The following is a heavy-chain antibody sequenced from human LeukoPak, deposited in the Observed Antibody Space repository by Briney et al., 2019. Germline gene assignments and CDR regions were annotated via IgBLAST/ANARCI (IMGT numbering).Heavy chain of an antibody. J-gene: IGHJ4*02. D-gene: IGHD3-16*01. V-gene: IGHV1-46*01. CDR2: INPSGGST. CDR3: ARGGGGLDY. Sequence: GASVKVSFKASGYTFTSAYMHWVRQAPGQGLEWMGRINPSGGSTSCAQKFHGRVTMTRDTSTSTVYMELSSLISGDTAMYYCARGGGGLDYWGQGTLVTVSS. CDR1: GYTFTSAY.